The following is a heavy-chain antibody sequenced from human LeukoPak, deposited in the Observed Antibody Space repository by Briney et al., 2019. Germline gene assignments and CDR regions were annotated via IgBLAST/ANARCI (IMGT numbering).Heavy chain of an antibody. V-gene: IGHV3-30-3*01. CDR2: ISSDGSNQ. J-gene: IGHJ4*02. CDR3: ARETYCSGGSCFNFDY. Sequence: GGSLRLSSAASGFTFSNYAFHWVRQAPGKGLEWVSVISSDGSNQYYADSVKGRFTISRDNSKNTLYQQMNSLRAEDTAVYYCARETYCSGGSCFNFDYWGQGTLVTVSS. CDR1: GFTFSNYA. D-gene: IGHD2-15*01.